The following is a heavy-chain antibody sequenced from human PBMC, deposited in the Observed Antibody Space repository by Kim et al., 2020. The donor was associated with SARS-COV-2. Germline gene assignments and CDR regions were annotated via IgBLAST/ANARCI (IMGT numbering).Heavy chain of an antibody. D-gene: IGHD3-3*01. CDR1: GFTFSNAW. CDR2: IKSKTDGGTT. J-gene: IGHJ6*02. Sequence: GGSLRLSCAASGFTFSNAWMSWVRQAPGKGLEWVGRIKSKTDGGTTDYAAPVKGRFTISRDDSKNTLYLQMNSLKTEDTAVYYCTTSHPLTGGAYYDFWSGCYDYYYYGMDVWGQGTTVTVSS. V-gene: IGHV3-15*01. CDR3: TTSHPLTGGAYYDFWSGCYDYYYYGMDV.